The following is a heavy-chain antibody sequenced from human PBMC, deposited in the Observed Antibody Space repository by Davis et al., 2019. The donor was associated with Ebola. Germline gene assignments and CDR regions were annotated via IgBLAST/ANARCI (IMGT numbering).Heavy chain of an antibody. V-gene: IGHV4-34*01. CDR1: GGSFSGYK. CDR2: INHSGST. D-gene: IGHD1-20*01. CDR3: AGVNWRRENWYFDL. J-gene: IGHJ2*01. Sequence: MPSETLSLTCAVYGGSFSGYKWSWIRQPPGKGLEWIGEINHSGSTNYNPSLKSRVTISMDTSKNQFSLKLSSVTAADTAVYYCAGVNWRRENWYFDLWGRGTLVTVSS.